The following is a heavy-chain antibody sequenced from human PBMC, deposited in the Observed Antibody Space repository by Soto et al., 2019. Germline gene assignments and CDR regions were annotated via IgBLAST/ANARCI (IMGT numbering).Heavy chain of an antibody. CDR3: ARDLTPPRIVIVPAASDY. CDR1: GFTFSSYS. V-gene: IGHV3-48*01. D-gene: IGHD2-2*01. Sequence: GGSLRLSCAASGFTFSSYSMNWVRQAPGKGLEWVSYISSSGSTIYYTDSVKGRFTISRDNARNSLYLQMNSLRAEDTAVYYCARDLTPPRIVIVPAASDYWGQGTLVTVSS. J-gene: IGHJ4*02. CDR2: ISSSGSTI.